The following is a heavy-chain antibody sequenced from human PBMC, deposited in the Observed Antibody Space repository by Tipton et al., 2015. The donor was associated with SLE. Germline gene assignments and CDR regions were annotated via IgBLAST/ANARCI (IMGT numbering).Heavy chain of an antibody. CDR3: ARDGGSVPFDY. D-gene: IGHD3-16*01. Sequence: TLSLTCAVYGGSFSGYYWSWIRQPPGKGLEWIGEINHSGSTNYNPSLKSRVTISVDTSKNQFSLQLNSVTPEDTAVYYCARDGGSVPFDYWGQGTLVTVSS. J-gene: IGHJ4*02. CDR2: INHSGST. CDR1: GGSFSGYY. V-gene: IGHV4-34*01.